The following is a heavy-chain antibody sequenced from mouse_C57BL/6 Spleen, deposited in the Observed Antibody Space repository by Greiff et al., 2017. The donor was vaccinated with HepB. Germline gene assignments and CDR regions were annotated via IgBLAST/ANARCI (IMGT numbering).Heavy chain of an antibody. CDR2: IYPGGGYT. D-gene: IGHD1-1*01. CDR1: GYTFTNYW. V-gene: IGHV1-63*01. CDR3: ARETFYGSSYYFDY. J-gene: IGHJ2*01. Sequence: LVESGAELVRPGTSVKMSCKASGYTFTNYWIGWAKQRPGHGLEWIGDIYPGGGYTNYNEKFKGKATLTADKSSSTAYMQFSSLTSEDSAIYYCARETFYGSSYYFDYWGQGTTLTVSS.